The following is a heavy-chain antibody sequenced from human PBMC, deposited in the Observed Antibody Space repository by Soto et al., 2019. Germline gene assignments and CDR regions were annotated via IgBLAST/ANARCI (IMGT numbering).Heavy chain of an antibody. D-gene: IGHD5-18*01. Sequence: PGGSLRLSCAASGFTFSSYAMSWVRQAPGKGLEWVSAISGSGGSTYYADSVKGRFTISRDNSKNTLYLQMNSLRAEDTAVYYCAKGGDGEDTAMVYYGMDVWGQGTTVTVSS. J-gene: IGHJ6*02. V-gene: IGHV3-23*01. CDR2: ISGSGGST. CDR1: GFTFSSYA. CDR3: AKGGDGEDTAMVYYGMDV.